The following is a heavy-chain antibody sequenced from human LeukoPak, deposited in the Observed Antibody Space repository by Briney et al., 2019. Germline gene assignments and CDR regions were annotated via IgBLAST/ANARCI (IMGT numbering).Heavy chain of an antibody. J-gene: IGHJ4*02. CDR1: GGSISSSSYY. Sequence: SETLSLTCTVSGGSISSSSYYWGWIRQPPVKGLEWIGSIYYSGSTYYNPSLKSRVSISVDTSKNQFSLKLSSVTAADTAVYYCARRGGVYGDRNFDHWGQGTLVTVSS. CDR2: IYYSGST. CDR3: ARRGGVYGDRNFDH. V-gene: IGHV4-39*01. D-gene: IGHD4-17*01.